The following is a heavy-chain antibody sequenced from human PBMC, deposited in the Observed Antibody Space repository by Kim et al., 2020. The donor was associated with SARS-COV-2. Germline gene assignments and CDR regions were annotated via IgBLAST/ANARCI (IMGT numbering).Heavy chain of an antibody. CDR3: AKDPRVVVTAILEY. V-gene: IGHV3-23*01. J-gene: IGHJ4*02. D-gene: IGHD2-21*02. Sequence: ADSVKGRFTISRDNSKNTLYLQMNSLRAEDTAVYYCAKDPRVVVTAILEYWGQGTLVTVSS.